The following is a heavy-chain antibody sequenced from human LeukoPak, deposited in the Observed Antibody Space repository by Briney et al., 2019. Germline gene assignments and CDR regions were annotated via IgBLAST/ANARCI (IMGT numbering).Heavy chain of an antibody. V-gene: IGHV4-59*01. J-gene: IGHJ4*02. CDR1: GGSISSYY. Sequence: SETLSLTCTVSGGSISSYYWSWIRQPPGKGLEWIGYIYYSGSTNYNPSLKSRVTISVDTSKNQFSLKLSSVTAADTAVYYCARKLRYCSGGSCTEYFDYWGQGTLVTVSS. D-gene: IGHD2-15*01. CDR3: ARKLRYCSGGSCTEYFDY. CDR2: IYYSGST.